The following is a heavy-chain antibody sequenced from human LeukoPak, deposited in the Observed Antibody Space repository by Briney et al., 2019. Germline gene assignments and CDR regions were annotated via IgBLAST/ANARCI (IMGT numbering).Heavy chain of an antibody. Sequence: PGGPLRLSCAASGFTFSSYSMNWVRQAPGKGLEWVSYISSSSSTIYYADSVKGRFTISRGNAKNSLYLQMNSLRAEDTAVYYCARDYCSGGSCYPFGWFDPWGQGTLVTVSS. D-gene: IGHD2-15*01. CDR3: ARDYCSGGSCYPFGWFDP. V-gene: IGHV3-48*01. J-gene: IGHJ5*02. CDR2: ISSSSSTI. CDR1: GFTFSSYS.